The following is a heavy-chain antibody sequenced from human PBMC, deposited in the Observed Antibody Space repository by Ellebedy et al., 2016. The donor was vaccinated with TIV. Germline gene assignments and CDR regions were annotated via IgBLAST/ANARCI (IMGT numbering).Heavy chain of an antibody. V-gene: IGHV4-59*12. CDR2: IYYSGST. CDR3: ARGYAY. Sequence: SETLSLTCTVSGGSISGYYWSWIRQPPGKGLEWIGYIYYSGSTNYNPSLKSRVTISVDTSKNQFSLKLSSVTAADTAVYYCARGYAYWGQGTLVTVSS. J-gene: IGHJ4*02. D-gene: IGHD5-12*01. CDR1: GGSISGYY.